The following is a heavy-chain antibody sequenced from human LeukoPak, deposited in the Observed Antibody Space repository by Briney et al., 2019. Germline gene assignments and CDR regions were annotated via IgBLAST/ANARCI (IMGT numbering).Heavy chain of an antibody. CDR1: GGTFSSYA. J-gene: IGHJ4*02. CDR3: ATHRWLQRNYFDY. Sequence: GSSVKVSCKASGGTFSSYAISWVRQAPGQGLEWMGGIIPIFGTANYAQKFQGRVTITADKSTSTAYMELSSLRSEDTAVYYCATHRWLQRNYFDYWGQGTLVTVSS. V-gene: IGHV1-69*06. D-gene: IGHD5-24*01. CDR2: IIPIFGTA.